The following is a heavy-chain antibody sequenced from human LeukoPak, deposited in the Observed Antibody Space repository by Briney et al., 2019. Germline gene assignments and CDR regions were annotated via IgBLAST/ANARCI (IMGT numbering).Heavy chain of an antibody. V-gene: IGHV3-30*04. CDR1: GFTFSSYA. CDR2: ISYDGSNK. J-gene: IGHJ4*02. D-gene: IGHD4-17*01. CDR3: ARDFYGDPAAYHFDY. Sequence: PGGSLRLSCAASGFTFSSYAMHWVRQAPGKGLEWVAVISYDGSNKYYADSVKGRFTISRDNSKNTLYLQMNSLRAEDTAVYYCARDFYGDPAAYHFDYWGQGTLVTVSS.